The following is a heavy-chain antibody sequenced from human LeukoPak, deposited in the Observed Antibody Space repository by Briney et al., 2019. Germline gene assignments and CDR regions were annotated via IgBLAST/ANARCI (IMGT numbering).Heavy chain of an antibody. V-gene: IGHV3-23*01. D-gene: IGHD3-22*01. CDR3: AIDSSGQDY. CDR2: IGASGGST. J-gene: IGHJ4*02. Sequence: GGSLRLSCATSGFTFSSYAMSWVRQAPGKGLEWVSGIGASGGSTYYADSVKGRFTISRDNSKNTLYLQMSSLRAEDTAVYYCAIDSSGQDYWGQGTLVTVSS. CDR1: GFTFSSYA.